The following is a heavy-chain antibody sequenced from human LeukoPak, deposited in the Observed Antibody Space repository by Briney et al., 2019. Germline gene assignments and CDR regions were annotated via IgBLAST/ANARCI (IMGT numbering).Heavy chain of an antibody. Sequence: SETLSLTCTVSGGSISSYYWSWIRQPPGKGLEWIGYIYYSGSTNYNPSLKSRVTISVDTSKNQFSLKLSSVTAADTAVYYCARVKDYYDCSGYPDAFDIWGQGTMVTVSS. D-gene: IGHD3-22*01. CDR2: IYYSGST. J-gene: IGHJ3*02. CDR1: GGSISSYY. V-gene: IGHV4-59*01. CDR3: ARVKDYYDCSGYPDAFDI.